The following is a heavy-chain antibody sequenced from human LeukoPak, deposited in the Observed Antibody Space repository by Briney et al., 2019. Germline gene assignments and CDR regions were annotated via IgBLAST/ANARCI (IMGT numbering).Heavy chain of an antibody. J-gene: IGHJ6*03. CDR2: INHSGST. CDR1: GGSFSGYY. V-gene: IGHV4-34*01. CDR3: ARCRGSENYYYMDV. Sequence: SETLSLTCAVYGGSFSGYYWSWIRQPPGKGLEWIGEINHSGSTNYNPSLKSRATISVDTSKNQFSLKLSSVTAADTAVYYCARCRGSENYYYMDVWGKGTTVTVSS. D-gene: IGHD1-14*01.